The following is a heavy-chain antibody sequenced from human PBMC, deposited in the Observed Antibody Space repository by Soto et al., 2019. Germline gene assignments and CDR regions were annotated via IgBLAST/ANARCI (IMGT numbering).Heavy chain of an antibody. CDR2: VRAYIGNT. V-gene: IGHV1-18*01. CDR3: ARGGAYCGGDCPLGPYYYGMDV. J-gene: IGHJ6*02. D-gene: IGHD2-21*02. Sequence: GASEKASCRASGYTFTSYGISWVRQALGQEYEWMGWVRAYIGNTNYAQKLQGRVTMTTDTSTSTAYMELRSLRSDDTAEYYCARGGAYCGGDCPLGPYYYGMDVWDQGTTVTVSS. CDR1: GYTFTSYG.